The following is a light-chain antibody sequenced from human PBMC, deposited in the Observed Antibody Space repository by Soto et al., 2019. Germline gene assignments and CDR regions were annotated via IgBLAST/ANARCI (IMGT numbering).Light chain of an antibody. CDR1: SSDVGTYDL. CDR2: EGT. V-gene: IGLV2-23*01. CDR3: VSSAGSSLYV. J-gene: IGLJ1*01. Sequence: QSALTQPASVSGSPGQSIAISCTGTSSDVGTYDLVSWYQQHPGKAPKPMIYEGTKRPSGVSNRFSGSKSANTASLTISGLQPEDEADYYCVSSAGSSLYVFGSGTKLTVL.